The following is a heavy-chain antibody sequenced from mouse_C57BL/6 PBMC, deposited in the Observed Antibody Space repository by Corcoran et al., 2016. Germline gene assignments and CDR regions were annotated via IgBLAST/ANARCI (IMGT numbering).Heavy chain of an antibody. J-gene: IGHJ2*01. CDR1: GYAFSSYW. V-gene: IGHV1-80*01. CDR3: ARTDYGSSTYYFVD. Sequence: QVQLQQSGAELVKPGASVKTSCKASGYAFSSYWMNWVKQRPGKGLEWIGQIYPGDGDTNYNGKFKGKATLPADKSSSTAYMQRSILTSEDAAVYFCARTDYGSSTYYFVDWGQGTTLTVSS. CDR2: IYPGDGDT. D-gene: IGHD1-1*01.